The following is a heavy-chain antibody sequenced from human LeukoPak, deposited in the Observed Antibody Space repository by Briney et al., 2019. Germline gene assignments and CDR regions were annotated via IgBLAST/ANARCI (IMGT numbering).Heavy chain of an antibody. V-gene: IGHV3-64*01. CDR2: ISSNGGST. CDR3: ARFIPLDL. D-gene: IGHD3-16*01. Sequence: PGGSLRLSCAASGFTFSSYAMHWVRQAPGKGLEYVSAISSNGGSTYYANSVKGRFTISRDNSKNTLYLQMGSLRAEDMAVYYCARFIPLDLWGRGTLVTVSS. J-gene: IGHJ2*01. CDR1: GFTFSSYA.